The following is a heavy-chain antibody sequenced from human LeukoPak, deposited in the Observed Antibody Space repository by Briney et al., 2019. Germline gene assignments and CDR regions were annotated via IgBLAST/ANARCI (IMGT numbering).Heavy chain of an antibody. CDR1: GYTFTGYY. CDR3: ARDREGLRYFDWLPSDGFDP. V-gene: IGHV1-2*04. D-gene: IGHD3-9*01. J-gene: IGHJ5*02. CDR2: INPNSGGT. Sequence: ASVKVSCKASGYTFTGYYMHWVRQAPGQGLEWMGWINPNSGGTNYAQKFQGWVTMTRDTSISTAYMELSRLRSDDTAVYYCARDREGLRYFDWLPSDGFDPWGQGTLVTVSS.